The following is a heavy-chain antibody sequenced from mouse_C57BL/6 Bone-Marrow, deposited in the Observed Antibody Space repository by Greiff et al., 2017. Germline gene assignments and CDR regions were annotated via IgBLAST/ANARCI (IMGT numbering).Heavy chain of an antibody. Sequence: EVKLMESGGDLVKPGGSLKLSCAASGFTFSSYGMSWVRQTPDKRLAWVATISSGGSYTYYPDSVKGRFTISRDNAKNTLYLQMSSLKSEDTAMYYCAREANLLWYWYFDVWGTGTTVTVSS. CDR1: GFTFSSYG. V-gene: IGHV5-6*01. CDR2: ISSGGSYT. J-gene: IGHJ1*03. CDR3: AREANLLWYWYFDV. D-gene: IGHD2-1*01.